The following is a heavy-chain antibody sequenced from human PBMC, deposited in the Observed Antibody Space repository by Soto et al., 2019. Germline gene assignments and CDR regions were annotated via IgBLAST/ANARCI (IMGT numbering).Heavy chain of an antibody. Sequence: QIQLVQSGSEVRMPGASVKVSCKASGYIFPTYSITWVRQAPGQGLEWMGWVSASNGKTNYAQKLEAEVTMTTDTSTTTAYMELRSLRSDDTAVYYCAREAFGVQASLFDPGGQGTLFTVSS. V-gene: IGHV1-18*01. CDR3: AREAFGVQASLFDP. CDR2: VSASNGKT. J-gene: IGHJ5*02. D-gene: IGHD2-2*01. CDR1: GYIFPTYS.